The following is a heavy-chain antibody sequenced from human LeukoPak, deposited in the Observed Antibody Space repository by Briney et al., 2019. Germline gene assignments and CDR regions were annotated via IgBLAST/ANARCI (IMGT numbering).Heavy chain of an antibody. D-gene: IGHD3-3*01. CDR3: AKVREAGVVPKGFDY. V-gene: IGHV3-66*01. CDR1: GFTVSSNY. CDR2: IYSGGST. J-gene: IGHJ4*02. Sequence: GGSLRLSCAASGFTVSSNYMSWVRQAPGKGLEWVSVIYSGGSTYYADSVKGRFTISRDNSKNTLYLQMNSLRAEDTAVYYCAKVREAGVVPKGFDYWGQGTLVTVSS.